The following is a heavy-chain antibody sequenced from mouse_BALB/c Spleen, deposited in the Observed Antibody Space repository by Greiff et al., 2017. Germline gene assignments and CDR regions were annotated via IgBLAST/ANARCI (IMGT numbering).Heavy chain of an antibody. CDR3: TRSDGYYNYFDY. CDR2: IDPETGGT. J-gene: IGHJ2*01. D-gene: IGHD2-3*01. Sequence: QVQLQQSGAELVRPGASVTLSCKASGYTFTDYEMHWVKQTPVHGLEWIGAIDPETGGTAYNQKFKGKATLTADKSSSTAYMELRSLTSEDSAVYYCTRSDGYYNYFDYWGQGTTLTVSS. CDR1: GYTFTDYE. V-gene: IGHV1-15*01.